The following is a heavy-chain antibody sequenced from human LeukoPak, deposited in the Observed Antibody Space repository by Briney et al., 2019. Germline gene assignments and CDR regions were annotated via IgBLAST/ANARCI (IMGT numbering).Heavy chain of an antibody. CDR1: GFTFSSYA. Sequence: GGSLRLSCAASGFTFSSYAMSWVRQAPGKGLEWVSAISGRDGSPYYADSVKGRFTISRDNSKNTLYLQMNSLRAEDTAVYYCAKGGYGFWSGYPNWGRGTLVTVSS. J-gene: IGHJ4*02. D-gene: IGHD3-3*01. CDR2: ISGRDGSP. CDR3: AKGGYGFWSGYPN. V-gene: IGHV3-23*01.